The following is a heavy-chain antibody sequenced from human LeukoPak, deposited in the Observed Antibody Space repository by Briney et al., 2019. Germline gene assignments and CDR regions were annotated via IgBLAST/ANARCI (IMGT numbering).Heavy chain of an antibody. CDR2: ISGSGGST. D-gene: IGHD2-21*02. CDR3: AKDQGLPPPHYGMDV. Sequence: PGGSLRLSCAASEFTFSSYALTWVRQAPGKGLEWVSTISGSGGSTYYADSVRGRFTISRDNSKNTLYLQMNSLRAEDTAVYYCAKDQGLPPPHYGMDVWGQGTTVTVSS. CDR1: EFTFSSYA. V-gene: IGHV3-23*01. J-gene: IGHJ6*02.